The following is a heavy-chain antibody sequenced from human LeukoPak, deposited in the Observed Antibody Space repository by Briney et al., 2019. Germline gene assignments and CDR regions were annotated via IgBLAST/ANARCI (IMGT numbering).Heavy chain of an antibody. CDR3: AREVLEDHRSDYYGSGSVDY. D-gene: IGHD3-10*01. CDR2: INPSGGST. V-gene: IGHV1-46*01. Sequence: ASVKVSCKASGYTFTSYYMHWVRQAPGQGLEWMGIINPSGGSTSYAQKFQGRVTMTRDTSTSTVYMELSSLRSEDTAAYYCAREVLEDHRSDYYGSGSVDYWGQGTLVTVSS. CDR1: GYTFTSYY. J-gene: IGHJ4*02.